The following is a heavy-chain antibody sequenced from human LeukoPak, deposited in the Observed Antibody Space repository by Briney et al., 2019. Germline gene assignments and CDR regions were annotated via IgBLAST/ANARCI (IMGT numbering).Heavy chain of an antibody. CDR2: ISNSGST. Sequence: SETLSLTCSVSGASISSYYWSWMRQPPGKGLEWIGYISNSGSTNYNPSLRSRVTVSVDTSGNQFSLRLTSVTAADTAVYYCARNRWGLDDWGQGTLVTVSS. J-gene: IGHJ4*02. V-gene: IGHV4-59*01. CDR1: GASISSYY. D-gene: IGHD7-27*01. CDR3: ARNRWGLDD.